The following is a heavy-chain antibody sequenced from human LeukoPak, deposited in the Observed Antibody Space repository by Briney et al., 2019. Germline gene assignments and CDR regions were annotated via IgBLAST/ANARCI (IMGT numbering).Heavy chain of an antibody. CDR2: IYYSGNT. D-gene: IGHD4-17*01. CDR3: ARLTTVTDTFDY. Sequence: PSETLSLTCTVSGGSISSHYWSWIRQPPGKGLEWIGYIYYSGNTNYNPSLKSRVTISVDTSKNQFSLKLSSVTAADTAVYYCARLTTVTDTFDYWGQGTLVTVSS. J-gene: IGHJ4*02. V-gene: IGHV4-59*11. CDR1: GGSISSHY.